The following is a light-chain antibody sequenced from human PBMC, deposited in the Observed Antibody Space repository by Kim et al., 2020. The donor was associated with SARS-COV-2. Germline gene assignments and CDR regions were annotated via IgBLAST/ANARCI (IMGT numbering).Light chain of an antibody. CDR2: HNH. CDR1: NYNIGNNY. CDR3: GTWDSSLSAVV. J-gene: IGLJ2*01. V-gene: IGLV1-51*01. Sequence: GQKVTISCSGSNYNIGNNYVVWYQHLPGTAPKLLIFHNHERPSGIPDRFSGSKSGTSATLGITGLQTGDEADYYCGTWDSSLSAVVFGGGTQLTVL.